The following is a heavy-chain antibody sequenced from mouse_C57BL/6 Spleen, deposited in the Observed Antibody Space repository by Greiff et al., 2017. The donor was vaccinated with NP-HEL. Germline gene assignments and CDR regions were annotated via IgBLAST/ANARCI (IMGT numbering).Heavy chain of an antibody. V-gene: IGHV5-6*01. Sequence: EVQVVESGGDLVKPGGSLKLSCAASGFTFSSYGMSWVRQTPDKRLEWVATISSGGSYTYSPDSVKGRFTISRDNAKNTLYLQMSSLKSEDTAMYYCARHDYGSSYLDYWGQGTTLTVSS. D-gene: IGHD1-1*01. CDR3: ARHDYGSSYLDY. J-gene: IGHJ2*01. CDR1: GFTFSSYG. CDR2: ISSGGSYT.